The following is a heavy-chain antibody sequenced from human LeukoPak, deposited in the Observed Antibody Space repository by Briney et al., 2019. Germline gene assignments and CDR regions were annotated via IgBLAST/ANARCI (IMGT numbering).Heavy chain of an antibody. CDR2: INPNSGGT. J-gene: IGHJ5*02. V-gene: IGHV1-2*02. Sequence: ASVKVSCKASGYTFTGYYMHWVRQAPGQGLEWMGWINPNSGGTNYAQKFQGRVTMTRDTSISTAYMELSRLRSDDPAVYHCASGIMITFGGVIAPPSDPWGQGTLVTVSS. CDR3: ASGIMITFGGVIAPPSDP. CDR1: GYTFTGYY. D-gene: IGHD3-16*02.